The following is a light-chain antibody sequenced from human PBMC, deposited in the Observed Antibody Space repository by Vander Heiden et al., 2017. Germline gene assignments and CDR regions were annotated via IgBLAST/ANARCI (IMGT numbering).Light chain of an antibody. CDR2: RNN. CDR3: AAWDDSLNGLYV. Sequence: QSVLPQPPSASVTPGQRATISCSGSSSNIGSNTVNWYQQLPGTAPKLLIYRNNQRPSGVPDRFSGSKSGTSASLAISGLQSEDEADYYCAAWDDSLNGLYVFGTGTKVTVL. J-gene: IGLJ1*01. CDR1: SSNIGSNT. V-gene: IGLV1-44*01.